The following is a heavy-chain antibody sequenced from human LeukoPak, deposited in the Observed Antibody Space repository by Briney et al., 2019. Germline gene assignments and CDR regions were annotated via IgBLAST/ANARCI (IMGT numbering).Heavy chain of an antibody. D-gene: IGHD3-22*01. Sequence: GGSLRLSCAASGSTFSSYGMHWVRQAPGKGLEWVAVISYDGSNKYYADSVKGRFTISRDNSKNTLYLQMNSLRAEDTAVYYCAKDQGGYYDSSGYYFDYWGQGTLVTVSS. CDR3: AKDQGGYYDSSGYYFDY. V-gene: IGHV3-30*18. CDR1: GSTFSSYG. J-gene: IGHJ4*02. CDR2: ISYDGSNK.